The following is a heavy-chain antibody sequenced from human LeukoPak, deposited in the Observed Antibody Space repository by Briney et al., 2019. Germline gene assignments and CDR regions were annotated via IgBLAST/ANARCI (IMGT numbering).Heavy chain of an antibody. CDR2: ILPIFGTA. J-gene: IGHJ4*02. CDR3: ARGGGSYVPFDY. D-gene: IGHD2-15*01. V-gene: IGHV1-69*13. CDR1: GGTFSSYA. Sequence: GASVKVSCKASGGTFSSYAISWVRQAPGQGLEWMGGILPIFGTANYAQKFQGGVTITADESTSTAYIELSSLRSEDTAVYYCARGGGSYVPFDYWGQGTLVTVSS.